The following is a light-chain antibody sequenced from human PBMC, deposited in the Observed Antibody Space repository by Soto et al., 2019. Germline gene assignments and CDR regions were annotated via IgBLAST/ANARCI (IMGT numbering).Light chain of an antibody. V-gene: IGKV3-20*01. CDR3: QQYGSSPQIT. CDR1: QSVSSN. CDR2: GAS. Sequence: EIVMTQSPATLSVSPGERVALSCRASQSVSSNLAWYQQKPGQAPRLLIFGASTRATGIPDRFSGSGSGTDFTLTISRLEPEDFAVYYCQQYGSSPQITFGQGTRLEIK. J-gene: IGKJ5*01.